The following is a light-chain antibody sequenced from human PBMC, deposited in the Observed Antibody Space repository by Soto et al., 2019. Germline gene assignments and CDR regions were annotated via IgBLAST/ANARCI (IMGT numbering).Light chain of an antibody. J-gene: IGKJ1*01. CDR2: GSS. CDR1: QSLRDS. V-gene: IGKV3-15*01. Sequence: EIVLTQSPVTLSLSPGGRATLSCRASQSLRDSLAWYQQKPGQAPRLLIYGSSTRADGVPARFSGRGSGTDLTLTIISLQSEDCAVYYCQQYNHWPWTFGQGNQVDI. CDR3: QQYNHWPWT.